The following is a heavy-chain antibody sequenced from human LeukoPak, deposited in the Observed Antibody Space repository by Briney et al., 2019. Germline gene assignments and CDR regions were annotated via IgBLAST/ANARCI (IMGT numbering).Heavy chain of an antibody. Sequence: ASVKVSCKASGYTFTGYYMHWARQAPGQGLEWMGWINPNSGGTNYAQKFQGRVTMTRDTSISTAYMELSRLRSDDTAVYYCARDYDSSGYYGEAFDIWGQGTMVTVSS. J-gene: IGHJ3*02. V-gene: IGHV1-2*02. D-gene: IGHD3-22*01. CDR1: GYTFTGYY. CDR3: ARDYDSSGYYGEAFDI. CDR2: INPNSGGT.